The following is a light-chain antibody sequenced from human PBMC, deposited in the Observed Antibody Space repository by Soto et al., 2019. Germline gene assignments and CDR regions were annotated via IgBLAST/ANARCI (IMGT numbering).Light chain of an antibody. V-gene: IGKV3-20*01. Sequence: EIVLTQSPGTLSLSPGERATLSCRASQSVSSSYLAWYQQKPGQAPRILIYGASSRATGIPDRFSGSGSGTNFTITISILEPEDFAVYYCQPYGRSQLPSGGGTKVEI. CDR3: QPYGRSQLP. CDR2: GAS. J-gene: IGKJ4*01. CDR1: QSVSSSY.